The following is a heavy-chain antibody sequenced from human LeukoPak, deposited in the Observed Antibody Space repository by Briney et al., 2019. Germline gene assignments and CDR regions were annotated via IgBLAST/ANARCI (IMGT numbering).Heavy chain of an antibody. J-gene: IGHJ5*02. CDR2: INPNSGGT. D-gene: IGHD6-19*01. V-gene: IGHV1-2*02. Sequence: ASVKVSCKASGYTFTGYYMHWVRQAPGQGLEWMGWINPNSGGTNYAQKFQGRVTMTRDTSISTAYTELSRLRSDDTAVYYCARDRVAVAGMPNWFDPWGQGTLVTVSS. CDR1: GYTFTGYY. CDR3: ARDRVAVAGMPNWFDP.